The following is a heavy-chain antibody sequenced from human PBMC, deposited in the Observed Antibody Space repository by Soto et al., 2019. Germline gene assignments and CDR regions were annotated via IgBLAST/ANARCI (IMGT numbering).Heavy chain of an antibody. D-gene: IGHD3-3*01. V-gene: IGHV3-7*01. J-gene: IGHJ4*02. CDR3: ARETRSRRITIFGVVPYYFDY. CDR2: IKQDGSEK. CDR1: GFTFSSYW. Sequence: GGSLRLSCAASGFTFSSYWMSWVRQAPGKGLEWVANIKQDGSEKYYVDSVKGRFTISRDNAKNSLYLQMNSLRAEDTAVYYCARETRSRRITIFGVVPYYFDYWGQGTLVTVSS.